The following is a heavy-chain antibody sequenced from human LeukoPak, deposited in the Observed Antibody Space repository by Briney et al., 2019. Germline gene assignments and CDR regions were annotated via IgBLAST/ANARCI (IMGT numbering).Heavy chain of an antibody. CDR2: INQDGSKE. D-gene: IGHD5-12*01. Sequence: GGSLRLSCAASGFTFSNYWMTWVRQAPGKGLEWVAHINQDGSKEYYMDSVKARFTISRDNAKNSLSLQMNSLRGEDTAVYYCVRDGGVSGYDLLDYWGQGTWVTVSS. CDR3: VRDGGVSGYDLLDY. CDR1: GFTFSNYW. V-gene: IGHV3-7*01. J-gene: IGHJ4*02.